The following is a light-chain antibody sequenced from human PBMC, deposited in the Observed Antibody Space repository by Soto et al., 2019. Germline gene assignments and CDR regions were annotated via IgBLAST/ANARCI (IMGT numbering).Light chain of an antibody. CDR2: GAS. CDR3: QQYGGSPRT. Sequence: ENVLTQSPGTLSLSPGERATLSCVASHRITNDYVAWYQQKPGQAPRLLVYGASYRATAIPDRFRGGGSGTDFTLTISRLEPEDFAVYYCQQYGGSPRTFGQGTRLEIK. CDR1: HRITNDY. J-gene: IGKJ2*02. V-gene: IGKV3-20*01.